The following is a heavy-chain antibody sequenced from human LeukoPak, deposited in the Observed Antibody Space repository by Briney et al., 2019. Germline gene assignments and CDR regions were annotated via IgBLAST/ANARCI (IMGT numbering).Heavy chain of an antibody. D-gene: IGHD2-15*01. CDR2: IYYSGST. CDR3: ARASPGFSRIPYYYYYCYMDV. J-gene: IGHJ6*03. CDR1: GGSISSYY. Sequence: SETLSLTCTVSGGSISSYYWSWIRQPPGKGLEWIGYIYYSGSTNYNPSLKSRVTISVDTSKNQFSLKLSSVTAADAAVYYCARASPGFSRIPYYYYYCYMDVWGKGTTVTVSS. V-gene: IGHV4-59*01.